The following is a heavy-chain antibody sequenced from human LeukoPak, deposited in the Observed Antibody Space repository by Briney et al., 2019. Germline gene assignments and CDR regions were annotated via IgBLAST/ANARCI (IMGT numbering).Heavy chain of an antibody. Sequence: DPGGSLRLSCAASGFTFDDYAMHWVRQAPGKGLEWVSGISWNSGSIGYADSVKGRFTISRDNSKNTLYLQMNSLRAEDTAVYYCARTRYSYFDYWGQGTLVTVSS. D-gene: IGHD4-11*01. CDR2: ISWNSGSI. J-gene: IGHJ4*02. CDR1: GFTFDDYA. CDR3: ARTRYSYFDY. V-gene: IGHV3-9*01.